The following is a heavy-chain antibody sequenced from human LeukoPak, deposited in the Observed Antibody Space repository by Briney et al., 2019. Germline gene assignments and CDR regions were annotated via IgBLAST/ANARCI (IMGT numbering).Heavy chain of an antibody. CDR2: IYTSGST. J-gene: IGHJ4*02. Sequence: SETLSLTCTVSGVSITYSYWSWIRQPAGKGLEWIGHIYTSGSTNYNPSLKSRVTMSVDTSKNQFSLKLSSVTAADTAVYFCARDYSSSSHYFDSWGQGTLVTVSS. V-gene: IGHV4-4*07. CDR1: GVSITYSY. CDR3: ARDYSSSSHYFDS. D-gene: IGHD6-13*01.